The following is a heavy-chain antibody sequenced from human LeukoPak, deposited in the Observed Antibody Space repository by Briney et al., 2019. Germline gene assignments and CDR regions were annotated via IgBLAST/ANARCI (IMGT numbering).Heavy chain of an antibody. D-gene: IGHD5-18*01. CDR1: GYTFTGYY. V-gene: IGHV1-2*02. CDR3: ARDTDDGYNCDY. J-gene: IGHJ4*02. CDR2: INPNSGGT. Sequence: ASVTVSRKASGYTFTGYYMHWVRQAPGQGLEWMGWINPNSGGTNYAQKFQGRVTTTRDTSISTAYMELSRLRSDDTAVYYCARDTDDGYNCDYCRERPLVTVSS.